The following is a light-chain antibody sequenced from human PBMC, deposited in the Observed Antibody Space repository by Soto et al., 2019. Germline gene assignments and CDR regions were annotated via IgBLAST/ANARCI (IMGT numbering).Light chain of an antibody. CDR3: QQYRSSTGYT. J-gene: IGKJ2*01. V-gene: IGKV3-20*01. CDR1: QSVSSTY. Sequence: EVVLAQSPGTLSLSPGERATLSCRASQSVSSTYLAWYQHKPGQAPRLLIYGSSSRYTGIPYRFSGSGSGKDFTLTIRRLEPEDFAVYYCQQYRSSTGYTFGQGTKLEIK. CDR2: GSS.